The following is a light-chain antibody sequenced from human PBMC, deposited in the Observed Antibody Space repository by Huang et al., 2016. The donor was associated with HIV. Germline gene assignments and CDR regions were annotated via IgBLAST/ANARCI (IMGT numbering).Light chain of an antibody. CDR2: AAS. CDR1: QGISSY. Sequence: QLTQSPSSLSASVGDRVTITCRASQGISSYLAWYQQKPGTAPKLLIYAASTLQSGVPSRFSGSGSGTDFTLTISSRQAEDFATYYCQHLNSSPYTFGRGTKLEIK. J-gene: IGKJ2*01. CDR3: QHLNSSPYT. V-gene: IGKV1-9*01.